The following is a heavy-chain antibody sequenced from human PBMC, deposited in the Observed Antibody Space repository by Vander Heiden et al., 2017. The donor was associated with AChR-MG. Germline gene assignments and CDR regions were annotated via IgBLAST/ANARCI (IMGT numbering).Heavy chain of an antibody. Sequence: EVKLVESGGGLVQPGGSLRLSCAASGFSFRTSDLHWVRQATGKGLEWVSTIGTTGDTYYAGSVKGRFTISRENVRNSFYLQRNSLRAGDTAVYYCARDESGNGMDIWGQGTTVTVSS. V-gene: IGHV3-13*01. CDR1: GFSFRTSD. CDR2: IGTTGDT. J-gene: IGHJ6*02. CDR3: ARDESGNGMDI. D-gene: IGHD3-3*01.